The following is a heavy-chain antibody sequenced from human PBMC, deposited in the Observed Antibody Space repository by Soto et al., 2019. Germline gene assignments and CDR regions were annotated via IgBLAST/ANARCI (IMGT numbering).Heavy chain of an antibody. CDR1: GCSISSYY. CDR2: IYYSGST. D-gene: IGHD2-2*01. CDR3: ARADCSSTSCYGEYYFDY. V-gene: IGHV4-59*01. Sequence: SETLSLTCTVSGCSISSYYWSWIRQPPGKGLEWIGYIYYSGSTNYNPSLKSRVTISVDTSKNQFSLKLSSVTAADTAVYYCARADCSSTSCYGEYYFDYWGQGTLVTVSS. J-gene: IGHJ4*02.